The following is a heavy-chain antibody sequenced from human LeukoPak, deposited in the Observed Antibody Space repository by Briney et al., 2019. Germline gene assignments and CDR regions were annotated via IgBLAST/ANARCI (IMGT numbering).Heavy chain of an antibody. D-gene: IGHD4-17*01. CDR1: GGTFSSYA. Sequence: ASVKVSCKASGGTFSSYAISWVRQAPGQGLEWMGRIIPILGIANYAQKFQGRVTITADKSTSTAYMELSSLRSEDTAVYYCAIDYDGDYSFDYWGQGTLVTVSS. V-gene: IGHV1-69*04. J-gene: IGHJ4*02. CDR2: IIPILGIA. CDR3: AIDYDGDYSFDY.